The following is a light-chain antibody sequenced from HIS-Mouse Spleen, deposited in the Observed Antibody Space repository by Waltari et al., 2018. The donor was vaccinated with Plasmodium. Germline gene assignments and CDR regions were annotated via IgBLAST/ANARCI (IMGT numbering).Light chain of an antibody. CDR3: CSYAGSYTWV. CDR1: HSAVGGYNY. V-gene: IGLV2-11*01. Sequence: QSALTQPRSVSGSPGQAVTIPCTGPHSAVGGYNYDPCYQQHPGNAPKLMIYDVSKRPSGVPDRFSGSKSGNTASLTISGLQAEDEADYYCCSYAGSYTWVFGGGTKLTVL. CDR2: DVS. J-gene: IGLJ2*01.